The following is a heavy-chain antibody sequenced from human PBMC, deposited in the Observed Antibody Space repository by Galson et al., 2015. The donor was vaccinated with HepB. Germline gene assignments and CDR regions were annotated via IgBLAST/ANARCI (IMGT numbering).Heavy chain of an antibody. CDR2: ISDNGGST. J-gene: IGHJ4*02. V-gene: IGHV3-23*01. CDR1: GFTFSSYA. Sequence: SLRLSCAASGFTFSSYAMSWVRQAPGKGLEWVSGISDNGGSTYNADSVKGRFTISRDNSKNTLYLQMNSLRAEDTAVYYCAKAKSSGWYYFDYWGQGTLVTVSS. CDR3: AKAKSSGWYYFDY. D-gene: IGHD6-19*01.